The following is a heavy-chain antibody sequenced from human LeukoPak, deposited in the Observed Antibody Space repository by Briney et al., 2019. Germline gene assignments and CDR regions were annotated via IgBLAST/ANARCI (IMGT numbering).Heavy chain of an antibody. J-gene: IGHJ1*01. D-gene: IGHD3-22*01. CDR2: ISGGASNT. CDR1: GFTFSGYA. Sequence: PGGSLRLSCAASGFTFSGYAINWVRQAPGKGLEWVSAISGGASNTYYADSVKGRFTISRDNSKNTLYLQMNSLRAEDTAVYYCAKQPPGGYYYESSGYYQYFQHWGQGTLVTVSS. V-gene: IGHV3-23*01. CDR3: AKQPPGGYYYESSGYYQYFQH.